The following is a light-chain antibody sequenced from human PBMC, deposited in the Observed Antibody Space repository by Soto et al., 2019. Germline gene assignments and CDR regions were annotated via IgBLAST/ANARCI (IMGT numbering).Light chain of an antibody. J-gene: IGKJ3*01. CDR3: QLYGGARPFT. CDR2: RAS. V-gene: IGKV3-20*01. Sequence: EIVLTQSPGTLSLSPGERATLSCRASQSVSSDYLAWYQQKPGQAPRLLISRASRRVTGILARCSGSGSWTNYHLTITRLEDEDFADYYCQLYGGARPFTFGPGTKVDIK. CDR1: QSVSSDY.